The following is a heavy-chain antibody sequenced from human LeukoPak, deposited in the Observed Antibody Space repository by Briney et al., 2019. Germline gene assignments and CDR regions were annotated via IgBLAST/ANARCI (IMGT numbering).Heavy chain of an antibody. V-gene: IGHV3-21*01. Sequence: PGGSLRLSCAASRFTFSSYSMNWVRQAPGKGLEWVSSISSSGSYIYYADSVKGRFTISRDNAKNSLYLQMNSLRAEDTAVYYCARESQSAYYFDSSGYEDAFDIWGQGTMVTVSS. CDR3: ARESQSAYYFDSSGYEDAFDI. CDR1: RFTFSSYS. J-gene: IGHJ3*02. D-gene: IGHD3-22*01. CDR2: ISSSGSYI.